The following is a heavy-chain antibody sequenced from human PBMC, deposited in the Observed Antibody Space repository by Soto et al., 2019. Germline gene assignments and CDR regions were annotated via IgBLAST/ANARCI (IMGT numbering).Heavy chain of an antibody. V-gene: IGHV1-8*01. CDR3: SREITAYWYFDL. J-gene: IGHJ2*01. D-gene: IGHD3-16*01. CDR2: MNPNSGNT. CDR1: GYTFTSYD. Sequence: QVQLVQSGAEVKKPGASVKVSCKASGYTFTSYDINWVRQATGQGLEWMGWMNPNSGNTGYAQKFQGRVTMTRNTSIITAYMELSSLRSVDTAVYYCSREITAYWYFDLWGRGTLVTVSS.